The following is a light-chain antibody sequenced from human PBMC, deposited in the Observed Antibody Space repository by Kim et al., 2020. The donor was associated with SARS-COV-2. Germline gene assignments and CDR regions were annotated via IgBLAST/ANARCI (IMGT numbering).Light chain of an antibody. CDR2: GVT. CDR3: CSYAASSSLV. J-gene: IGLJ3*02. CDR1: RSDVGGYND. Sequence: GQPVTISCTGTRSDVGGYNDVSWYQHHPGKPPKLMIYGVTDRPSGVPDRFSGSKSGNTASLTISGLQAEDEADYYCCSYAASSSLVFGGGTQLTVL. V-gene: IGLV2-11*01.